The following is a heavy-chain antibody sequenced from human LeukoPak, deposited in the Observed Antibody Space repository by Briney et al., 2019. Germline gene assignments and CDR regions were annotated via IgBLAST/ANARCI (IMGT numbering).Heavy chain of an antibody. CDR1: GGSISSTNL. CDR3: ARDDFVDIAMVRLYH. CDR2: IYHSGST. D-gene: IGHD5-18*01. V-gene: IGHV4-4*02. J-gene: IGHJ5*02. Sequence: PSGTLSLTCAASGGSISSTNLWNWVRQPPGKGLEWIGEIYHSGSTNYNPSLKSRVSISIDKSKNQFSLKLSSVTAADTAIYYCARDDFVDIAMVRLYHWGQGTLVTVSS.